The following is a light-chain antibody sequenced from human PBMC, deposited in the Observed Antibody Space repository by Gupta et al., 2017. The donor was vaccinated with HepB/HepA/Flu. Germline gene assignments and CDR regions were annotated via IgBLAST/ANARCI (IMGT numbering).Light chain of an antibody. CDR1: QNINFF. Sequence: EIVLTQSPATLSLSPGETATLSCRASQNINFFLGWYQHKPGQAPRLLISDASSRATGIPARFIGSGSGTDFTLTISSLEPEDFAVYYCQQRRQWPVNFGQGTRLEMK. V-gene: IGKV3-11*01. CDR3: QQRRQWPVN. CDR2: DAS. J-gene: IGKJ5*01.